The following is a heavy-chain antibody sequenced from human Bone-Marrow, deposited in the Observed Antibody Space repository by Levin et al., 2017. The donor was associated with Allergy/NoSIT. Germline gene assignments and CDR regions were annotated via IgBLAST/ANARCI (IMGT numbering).Heavy chain of an antibody. CDR1: GDSISSGIFY. J-gene: IGHJ3*01. CDR3: ARSYGDSIGSVCFDV. D-gene: IGHD4-17*01. V-gene: IGHV4-30-4*01. Sequence: KTSETLSLTCSVSGDSISSGIFYWSWIRQSPGKGLEWIGYINYSGTSYYNPSLKSRLTMSVDTSKNQLSLTLTSVTAADTAMYFCARSYGDSIGSVCFDVWGQGSMVTVSS. CDR2: INYSGTS.